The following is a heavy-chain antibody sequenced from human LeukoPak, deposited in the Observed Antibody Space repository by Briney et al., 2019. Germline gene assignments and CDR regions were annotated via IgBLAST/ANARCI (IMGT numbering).Heavy chain of an antibody. D-gene: IGHD1-26*01. J-gene: IGHJ4*02. CDR2: INGDGSST. V-gene: IGHV3-74*01. Sequence: GGSLRLSCADSGFTFSRNWMHWFRQAPGKGLVWVSRINGDGSSTSYADSVKGRFTVSRDNAKNTLYLQMNSLRAEDTAIYYCSGAYYHPIGNWGQGTLVTVSS. CDR3: SGAYYHPIGN. CDR1: GFTFSRNW.